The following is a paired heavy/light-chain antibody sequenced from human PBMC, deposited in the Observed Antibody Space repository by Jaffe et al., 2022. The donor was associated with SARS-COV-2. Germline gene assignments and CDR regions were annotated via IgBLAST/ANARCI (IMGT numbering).Heavy chain of an antibody. CDR2: ISWNSGSI. CDR3: AKDKRWRPVVVTAIGAFDI. D-gene: IGHD2-21*02. CDR1: GFTFDDYA. J-gene: IGHJ3*02. V-gene: IGHV3-9*01. Sequence: EVQLVESGGGLVQPGRSLRLSCAASGFTFDDYAMHWVRQAPGKGLEWVSGISWNSGSIGYADSVKGRFTISRDNAKNSLYLQMNSLRAEDTALYYCAKDKRWRPVVVTAIGAFDIWGQGTMVTVSS.
Light chain of an antibody. CDR3: SSYTSSSPYVV. J-gene: IGLJ2*01. Sequence: QSALTQPASVSGSPGQSITISCTGTSSDVGGYNYVSWYQQHPGKAPKLMIYEVSNRPSGVSNRFSGSKSGNTASLTISGLQAEDEADYYCSSYTSSSPYVVFGGGTKLTVL. CDR1: SSDVGGYNY. V-gene: IGLV2-14*01. CDR2: EVS.